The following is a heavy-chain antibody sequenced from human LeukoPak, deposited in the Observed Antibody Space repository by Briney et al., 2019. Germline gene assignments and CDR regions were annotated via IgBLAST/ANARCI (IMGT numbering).Heavy chain of an antibody. Sequence: PSETLSLTCTVSGGSISGGSYYWSWIRQPAGKGLEWIGRIYTSGNTNYNPSLKSRVTISVDTSTNQFSLKLSPVTATDTAVYYCARELVAASHFFDYWGQGTLVTVSS. D-gene: IGHD2-15*01. CDR3: ARELVAASHFFDY. CDR1: GGSISGGSYY. CDR2: IYTSGNT. J-gene: IGHJ4*02. V-gene: IGHV4-61*02.